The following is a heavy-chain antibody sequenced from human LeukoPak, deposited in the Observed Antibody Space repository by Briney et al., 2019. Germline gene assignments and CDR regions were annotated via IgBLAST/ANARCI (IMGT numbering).Heavy chain of an antibody. CDR3: ARGRAYYYDSSGLC. J-gene: IGHJ4*02. Sequence: GASVKVSCKASGYTLTSYDISWVRQATGQGLEWMGWMNPNSGNTGYAQKFQGRVTMTRNTSISTAYMELSSLRSEDTAVYYCARGRAYYYDSSGLCWGQGTLVTVSS. D-gene: IGHD3-22*01. CDR2: MNPNSGNT. CDR1: GYTLTSYD. V-gene: IGHV1-8*01.